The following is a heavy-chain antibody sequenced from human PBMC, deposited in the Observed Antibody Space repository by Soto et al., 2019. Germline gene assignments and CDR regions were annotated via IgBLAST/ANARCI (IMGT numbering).Heavy chain of an antibody. Sequence: QLQLQESGSGLVKPSQTLSLTCAVSGGSISSGTYSWSWIRQPPGEGLEWIGYIFNSGHTYYNPSLKIRVTISIDTSKNQFSLKLSSVTAADTAVYYCVRDGDYYDSAGYLTIWGQGTMVTVSS. CDR2: IFNSGHT. CDR1: GGSISSGTYS. V-gene: IGHV4-30-2*01. D-gene: IGHD3-22*01. J-gene: IGHJ3*02. CDR3: VRDGDYYDSAGYLTI.